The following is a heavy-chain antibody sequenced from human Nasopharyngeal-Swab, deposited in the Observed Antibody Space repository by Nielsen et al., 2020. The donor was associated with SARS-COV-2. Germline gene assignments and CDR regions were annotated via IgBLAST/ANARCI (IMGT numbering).Heavy chain of an antibody. CDR1: GFTFDDYA. J-gene: IGHJ4*02. D-gene: IGHD6-25*01. CDR3: VRDTNRYVYGSGAAFDH. Sequence: GGSLRLSCVASGFTFDDYAIHWVRQGPGKGLEWVSGIASNTDSIAYADSVMGRFTISRDSAKNSLYLQMTNLTVEDTAYYYCVRDTNRYVYGSGAAFDHWGQGTQVTVSS. V-gene: IGHV3-9*01. CDR2: IASNTDSI.